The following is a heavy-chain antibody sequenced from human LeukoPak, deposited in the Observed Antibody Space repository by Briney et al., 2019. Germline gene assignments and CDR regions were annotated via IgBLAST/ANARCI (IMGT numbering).Heavy chain of an antibody. V-gene: IGHV1-18*04. CDR2: ISAYNGNT. J-gene: IGHJ6*01. D-gene: IGHD2-2*01. Sequence: GASVTVSCKASGYSFTSYGISWVRQAPGQGLEWMGWISAYNGNTNYAQKLQGRVTMTTDTSTRTAYMELRSLRSDDTAVYYCARGGLRCSSARCLYSYGMDVWGEGTTVTVSS. CDR3: ARGGLRCSSARCLYSYGMDV. CDR1: GYSFTSYG.